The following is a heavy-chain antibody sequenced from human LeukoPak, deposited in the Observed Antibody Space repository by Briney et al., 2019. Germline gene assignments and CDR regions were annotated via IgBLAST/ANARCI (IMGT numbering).Heavy chain of an antibody. CDR1: GFTFSTYG. D-gene: IGHD4-11*01. J-gene: IGHJ6*03. CDR2: ISGSSDAT. CDR3: AREWERGTTVTTKGYYYYMDV. V-gene: IGHV3-21*01. Sequence: GGSLRLSCAASGFTFSTYGMSWVRQAPGKGLEWVSAISGSSDATFYADSVKGRFTISRDNAKNSLYLQMNSLRAEDTAVYYCAREWERGTTVTTKGYYYYMDVWGKGTTVTVSS.